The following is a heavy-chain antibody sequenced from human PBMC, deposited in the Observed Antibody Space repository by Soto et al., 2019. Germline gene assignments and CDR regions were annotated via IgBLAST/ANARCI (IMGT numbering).Heavy chain of an antibody. J-gene: IGHJ4*02. CDR1: EFSFDDYA. D-gene: IGHD6-13*01. CDR2: ISGSGGST. Sequence: GGSLRLSCAASEFSFDDYAMSWVRQAPGKGLEWVSTISGSGGSTYYADSVKGRFTISRDNSKNTLYLQMNSLRAEDTAVYYCAYSSTPFDYWGQGTLVTVSS. CDR3: AYSSTPFDY. V-gene: IGHV3-23*01.